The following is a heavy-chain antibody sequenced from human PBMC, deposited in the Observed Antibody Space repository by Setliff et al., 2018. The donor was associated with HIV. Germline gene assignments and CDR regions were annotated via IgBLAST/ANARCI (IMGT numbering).Heavy chain of an antibody. CDR3: ARDSQTTPFDN. Sequence: PGGSLRLSCAASGFLFHTYWMSWVRQAPGKGLEWVANIKQDASEKYFLDSVKGRFTISRDNAKNSLYLQMNSLRVEDTAVYYCARDSQTTPFDNWGQGILVTVSS. CDR1: GFLFHTYW. V-gene: IGHV3-7*01. CDR2: IKQDASEK. D-gene: IGHD4-4*01. J-gene: IGHJ4*02.